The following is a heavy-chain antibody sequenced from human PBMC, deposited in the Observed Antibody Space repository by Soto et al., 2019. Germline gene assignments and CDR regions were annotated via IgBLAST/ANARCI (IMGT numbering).Heavy chain of an antibody. Sequence: QVQLVESGGGVFQPGRSLRLSCAASGFTFSSYGMHWVRQDPGKGLEWVAVISYDGSNKYYADSVKGRLTISRDNSKNPLYLQMNSLRTEDTAVYYCAKVSWDFSSGYYSEPRFDPWGQGTLVTVSS. V-gene: IGHV3-30*18. D-gene: IGHD3-3*01. CDR2: ISYDGSNK. CDR3: AKVSWDFSSGYYSEPRFDP. CDR1: GFTFSSYG. J-gene: IGHJ5*02.